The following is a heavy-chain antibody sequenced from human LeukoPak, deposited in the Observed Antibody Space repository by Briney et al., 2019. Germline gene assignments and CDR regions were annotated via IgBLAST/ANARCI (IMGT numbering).Heavy chain of an antibody. Sequence: SGGSLRLSCAVSRFTVSSYWISWFRQAPGKGLEWVANINQDGSQKFSVDSVKGRFTISRDNAKNSLSLQMNSLRVEDTAVYYCARDWFDGDYDRFDYWGQGTLVTVSS. D-gene: IGHD4-17*01. CDR2: INQDGSQK. J-gene: IGHJ4*02. CDR3: ARDWFDGDYDRFDY. V-gene: IGHV3-7*03. CDR1: RFTVSSYW.